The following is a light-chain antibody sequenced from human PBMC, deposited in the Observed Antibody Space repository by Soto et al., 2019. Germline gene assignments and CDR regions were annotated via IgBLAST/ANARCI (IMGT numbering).Light chain of an antibody. CDR1: QSISSW. CDR3: QQYNSYPL. J-gene: IGKJ1*01. CDR2: DAS. Sequence: DIQMTQSPSTLSASVGDRVTITCRASQSISSWLAWYQQKPGKAPKLLIYDASSLESGVPSRFSGSGSGTEFTLTISILQPDEFATYYCQQYNSYPLFGQGTKVEIK. V-gene: IGKV1-5*01.